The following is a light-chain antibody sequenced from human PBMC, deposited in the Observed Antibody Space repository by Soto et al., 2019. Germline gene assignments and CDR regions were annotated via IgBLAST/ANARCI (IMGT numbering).Light chain of an antibody. CDR2: GAS. J-gene: IGKJ4*01. V-gene: IGKV3-20*01. CDR1: QSVSSSY. Sequence: EIVLTQSPGTLSLSPGERATLSCRASQSVSSSYLAWYQQKPGQAPRLLIYGASSRATGIPDRFSGSGSGXXXXXXXXXLEPEDFAVYYCQQYGSSPRAFGGGTKVEIK. CDR3: QQYGSSPRA.